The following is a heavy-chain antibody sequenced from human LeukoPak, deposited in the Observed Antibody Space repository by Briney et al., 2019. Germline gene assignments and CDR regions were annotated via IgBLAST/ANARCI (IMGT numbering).Heavy chain of an antibody. V-gene: IGHV3-74*01. CDR3: AREESSGWFPHYYYYGMDV. Sequence: PGGSLRLSCAASGFTFSSYWMHWVRQAPGKGLVWVSRINSDGSSTSYADSVKGRFTISRDNSKNTLYLQMNSLRAEDTAVYYCAREESSGWFPHYYYYGMDVWGKGTTVTVSS. CDR2: INSDGSST. CDR1: GFTFSSYW. J-gene: IGHJ6*04. D-gene: IGHD6-19*01.